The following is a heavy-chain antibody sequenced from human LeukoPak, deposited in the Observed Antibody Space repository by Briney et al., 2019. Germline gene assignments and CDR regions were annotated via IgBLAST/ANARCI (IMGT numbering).Heavy chain of an antibody. CDR2: IGTASDT. J-gene: IGHJ6*03. V-gene: IGHV3-13*01. CDR3: ARGPPRGKYYYMDV. CDR1: GFTFSSFD. Sequence: GESLRLSCAASGFTFSSFDMHWVRPPTGQGLEWVSTIGTASDTYYPGSVEGRFTLSRDNAKNSLYLQMNSLTAGDTAVYYCARGPPRGKYYYMDVWGKGTTVTVSS. D-gene: IGHD1-1*01.